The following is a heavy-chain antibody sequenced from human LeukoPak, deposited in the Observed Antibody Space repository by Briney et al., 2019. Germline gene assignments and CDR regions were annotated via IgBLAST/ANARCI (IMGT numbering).Heavy chain of an antibody. CDR3: ARFSGIAVAGLDY. D-gene: IGHD6-19*01. Sequence: SETLSLTCAVYGGSLSGYYWSWIRQPPGKGLEWIGEINHSGSTNYNPSLKSRVTISVDTSKNQFSLKLSSVTAADTAVYYCARFSGIAVAGLDYWGQGTLVTVSS. CDR1: GGSLSGYY. J-gene: IGHJ4*02. V-gene: IGHV4-34*01. CDR2: INHSGST.